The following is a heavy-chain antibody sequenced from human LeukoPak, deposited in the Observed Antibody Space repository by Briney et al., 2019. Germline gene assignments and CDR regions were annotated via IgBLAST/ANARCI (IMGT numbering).Heavy chain of an antibody. Sequence: SETLSLTCAVYGGSFSGYYWSWIRQPPGKGLEWIGEINHSGNTNYNPSLKSRVTISVDTSKNQFSLKLSSVTAADTAVYHCASLRYYYDSSGSRPVDYWGQGTLVTVSS. CDR1: GGSFSGYY. D-gene: IGHD3-22*01. J-gene: IGHJ4*02. CDR3: ASLRYYYDSSGSRPVDY. V-gene: IGHV4-34*01. CDR2: INHSGNT.